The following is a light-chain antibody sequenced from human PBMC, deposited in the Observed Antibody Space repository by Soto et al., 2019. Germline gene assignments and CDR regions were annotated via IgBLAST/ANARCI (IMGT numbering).Light chain of an antibody. Sequence: EIVMTQSPATLSVSPGERATLSCRASQSVNSNLAWYQQKPGQAPRLLIYGASTRAAGIPARFSGSGSGTEFSLTISSLQSEDFVVYYCQQYNNRSPDTFGQGIKLEIK. CDR2: GAS. V-gene: IGKV3-15*01. CDR1: QSVNSN. CDR3: QQYNNRSPDT. J-gene: IGKJ2*01.